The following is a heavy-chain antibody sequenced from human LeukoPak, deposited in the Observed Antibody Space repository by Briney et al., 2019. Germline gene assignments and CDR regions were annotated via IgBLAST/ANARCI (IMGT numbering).Heavy chain of an antibody. CDR3: ARAAIAAAGVVNWFDP. D-gene: IGHD6-13*01. CDR2: IYYSGST. Sequence: TPSQTLSLTCTVSGGSISSGGYYWSWIRQHPGKGLEWIGYIYYSGSTYYNPSLKSRVTISVDTSKNQFPQKLSSVTAADTAVYYCARAAIAAAGVVNWFDPWGQGTLVTVSS. V-gene: IGHV4-31*03. J-gene: IGHJ5*02. CDR1: GGSISSGGYY.